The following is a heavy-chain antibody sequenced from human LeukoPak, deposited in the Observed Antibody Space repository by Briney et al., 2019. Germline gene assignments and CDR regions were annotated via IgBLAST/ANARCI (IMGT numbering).Heavy chain of an antibody. Sequence: PSETLSLTCAVYGGSFSGYYWSWIRQPPGKGLEWIGEINHSGSTNYNPSLKSRVTISVDTSKNQFSLKLSSVTAADTAVYYCARLYSSSWRYYYYYYMDVWGKGTTVTISS. CDR2: INHSGST. CDR1: GGSFSGYY. J-gene: IGHJ6*03. V-gene: IGHV4-34*01. D-gene: IGHD6-13*01. CDR3: ARLYSSSWRYYYYYYMDV.